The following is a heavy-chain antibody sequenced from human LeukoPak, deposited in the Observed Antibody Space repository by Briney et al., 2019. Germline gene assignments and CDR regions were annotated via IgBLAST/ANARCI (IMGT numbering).Heavy chain of an antibody. CDR3: AKSRPAAISDY. V-gene: IGHV3-33*06. J-gene: IGHJ4*02. Sequence: HPGGSLRLSCAASGFTFSSYGMHWVRQAPGKGLEWVAVIWYDGSNKYYADSVKGRFTISRDNSKNTLYLQMNSLRAEDTAVYYCAKSRPAAISDYWGQGTLVTVSS. CDR1: GFTFSSYG. D-gene: IGHD2-2*01. CDR2: IWYDGSNK.